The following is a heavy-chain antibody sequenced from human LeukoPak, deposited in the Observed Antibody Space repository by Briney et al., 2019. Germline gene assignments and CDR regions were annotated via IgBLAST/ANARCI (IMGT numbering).Heavy chain of an antibody. CDR1: GFTFGSHW. Sequence: GGSLRLSCAASGFTFGSHWMHWVRQAPGKGLVWVSRINSDGSSTSYADSVKGRFTISRDNAKNTLYLQMNSLRAEDTAVYYCARGGYSSGSDYWGQGTLVTVSS. CDR2: INSDGSST. D-gene: IGHD6-19*01. V-gene: IGHV3-74*01. J-gene: IGHJ4*02. CDR3: ARGGYSSGSDY.